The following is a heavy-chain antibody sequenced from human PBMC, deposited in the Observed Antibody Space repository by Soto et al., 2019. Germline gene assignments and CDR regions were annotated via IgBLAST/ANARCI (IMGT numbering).Heavy chain of an antibody. Sequence: KSSETLSLTCTVSCGSISSSSYYWGWIRQPPGKGLEWIGSIYYSGSTYYNPSLKSRVTISVDTSKNQFSLKLSSVTAADTAVYYCASVPDLELREDYWGQGTLVTVSS. CDR1: CGSISSSSYY. CDR3: ASVPDLELREDY. CDR2: IYYSGST. D-gene: IGHD1-7*01. V-gene: IGHV4-39*01. J-gene: IGHJ4*02.